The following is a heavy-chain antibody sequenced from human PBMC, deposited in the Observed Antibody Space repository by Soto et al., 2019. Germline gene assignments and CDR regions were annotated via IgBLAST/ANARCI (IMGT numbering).Heavy chain of an antibody. V-gene: IGHV3-30*18. CDR1: GFTFSSYG. Sequence: PGGSLRLSCAASGFTFSSYGMHWVRQAPGKGLEWVAVISYDGSNKYYADSVKGRFTISRDNSKNTLYLQMNSLRAEDTAVYYCAKDVSSSSGGVIDYWGQGTLVTVSS. CDR3: AKDVSSSSGGVIDY. D-gene: IGHD6-6*01. J-gene: IGHJ4*02. CDR2: ISYDGSNK.